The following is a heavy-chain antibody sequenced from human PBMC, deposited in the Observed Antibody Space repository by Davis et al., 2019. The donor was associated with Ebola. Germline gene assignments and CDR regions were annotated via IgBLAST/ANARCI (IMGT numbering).Heavy chain of an antibody. CDR1: GYTFTRYY. CDR3: AREIKRAEQGSFFEN. Sequence: ASVKVSCKASGYTFTRYYVHWVRQAPGQGLEWMGIINPSDDSAKFAQKFQGRVTMTRNTSINTAYMQLSSLTSEDSAIYYCAREIKRAEQGSFFENWGQGTLVTVSS. V-gene: IGHV1-46*01. D-gene: IGHD3-16*02. J-gene: IGHJ4*02. CDR2: INPSDDSA.